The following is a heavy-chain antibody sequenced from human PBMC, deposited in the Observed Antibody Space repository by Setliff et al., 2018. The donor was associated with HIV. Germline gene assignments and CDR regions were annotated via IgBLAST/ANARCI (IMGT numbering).Heavy chain of an antibody. V-gene: IGHV4-61*02. CDR1: GVSISSGTYY. Sequence: LSLTCTVSGVSISSGTYYWSWVRQPAGKGLEWIGRIYTSGSTNYNPSLKSRVTISLDMSKNQFSLKLSSVTAADTAVYYCARENGRTNYYYYYGLDVWGQGTTVTVSS. CDR3: ARENGRTNYYYYYGLDV. CDR2: IYTSGST. J-gene: IGHJ6*02.